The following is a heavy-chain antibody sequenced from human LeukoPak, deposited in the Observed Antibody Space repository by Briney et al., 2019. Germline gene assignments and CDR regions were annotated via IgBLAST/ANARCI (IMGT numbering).Heavy chain of an antibody. J-gene: IGHJ4*02. V-gene: IGHV4-39*07. CDR1: GGSISNSAYY. D-gene: IGHD3-10*01. Sequence: SETLSLTCTVSGGSISNSAYYWGWIRQPPGKGLEWIGNIYYSGTTYYTPSLKSRVTISVDTSKNQFSLKLSSVTAADTAVYYCATPGRITLGFVYYFDYWGQGTLVTVSS. CDR3: ATPGRITLGFVYYFDY. CDR2: IYYSGTT.